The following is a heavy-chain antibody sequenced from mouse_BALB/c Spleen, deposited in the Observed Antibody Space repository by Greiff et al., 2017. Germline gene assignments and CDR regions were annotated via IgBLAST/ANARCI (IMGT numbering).Heavy chain of an antibody. V-gene: IGHV5-6-3*01. CDR1: GFTFSSYG. CDR2: INSNGGST. D-gene: IGHD2-4*01. J-gene: IGHJ3*01. CDR3: AREYYDWFAY. Sequence: EVMLVESGGGLVQPGGSLKLSCAASGFTFSSYGMSWVRQTPDKRLELVATINSNGGSTYYPDSVKGRFTISRDNAKNTLYLQMSSLKSEDTAMYYCAREYYDWFAYWGQGTLVTVAA.